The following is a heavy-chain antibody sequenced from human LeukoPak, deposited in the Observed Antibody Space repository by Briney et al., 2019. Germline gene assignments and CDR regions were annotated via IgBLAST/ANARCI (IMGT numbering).Heavy chain of an antibody. J-gene: IGHJ6*02. CDR3: AREKIVVVPAAIAIYYYYGMDV. CDR2: VIPIFGTA. D-gene: IGHD2-2*02. V-gene: IGHV1-69*13. CDR1: GGTFSSYA. Sequence: SVNVSCTASGGTFSSYAISWVRQDPGQGLEWMGGVIPIFGTANYAQKFQGRVTITADESTSTAYMELSSLRSEDTAVYYCAREKIVVVPAAIAIYYYYGMDVWGQGTTVTVSS.